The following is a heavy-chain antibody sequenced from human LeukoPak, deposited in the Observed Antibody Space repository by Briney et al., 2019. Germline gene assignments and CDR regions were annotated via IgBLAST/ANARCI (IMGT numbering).Heavy chain of an antibody. J-gene: IGHJ4*02. CDR3: ARGSESYFQPHFDY. D-gene: IGHD1-26*01. CDR2: ISGSGGGT. V-gene: IGHV3-23*01. Sequence: PGGSLRLSCAASGFTFSNYAMSWVRQAPGKGLEWVSSISGSGGGTYYADSVRGRFTISRDNSKNTLYLHMHSLRAEDTAVYYCARGSESYFQPHFDYWGQGTLVTVSS. CDR1: GFTFSNYA.